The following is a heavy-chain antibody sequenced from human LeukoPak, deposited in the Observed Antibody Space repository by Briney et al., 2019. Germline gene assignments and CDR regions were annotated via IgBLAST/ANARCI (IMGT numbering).Heavy chain of an antibody. V-gene: IGHV4-34*01. CDR1: GFTFSSYW. CDR2: INHSGST. J-gene: IGHJ4*02. CDR3: ARHGISVLDY. Sequence: GSLRLSCAASGFTFSSYWMSWVRQAPGKGLEWIGEINHSGSTNYNPSLKSRVTISVDTSKNQFSLKLSSVTAADTAVYYCARHGISVLDYWGQGTLVTVSS. D-gene: IGHD3-3*02.